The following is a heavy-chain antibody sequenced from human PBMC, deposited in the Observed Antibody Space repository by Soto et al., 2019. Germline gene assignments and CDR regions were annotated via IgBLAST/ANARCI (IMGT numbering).Heavy chain of an antibody. J-gene: IGHJ5*01. V-gene: IGHV4-59*01. Sequence: SETLSFPCSVSNASITSSYWNWIRQPPGKGLEWIGFVYYTGTTKYNPSLKSRVTISVDMSKNQFSLRLTSVTTADTAFYFCARDFAGRGPFDPWGQGTLVTVSS. CDR3: ARDFAGRGPFDP. D-gene: IGHD3-10*01. CDR2: VYYTGTT. CDR1: NASITSSY.